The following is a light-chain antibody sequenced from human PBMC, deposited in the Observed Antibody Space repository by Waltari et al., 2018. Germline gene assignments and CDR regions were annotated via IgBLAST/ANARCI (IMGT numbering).Light chain of an antibody. CDR1: SSDIGYYNY. V-gene: IGLV2-14*03. CDR3: STLTSSNTLL. Sequence: QSALTQPASVSGSPGQSITISCSGTSSDIGYYNYVSWYQQHPGKAPKLMIYDVSDRPSGVSNRCSGSKSDNTASLTISGLQAEDEADYYCSTLTSSNTLLFGGGTKLTVL. CDR2: DVS. J-gene: IGLJ2*01.